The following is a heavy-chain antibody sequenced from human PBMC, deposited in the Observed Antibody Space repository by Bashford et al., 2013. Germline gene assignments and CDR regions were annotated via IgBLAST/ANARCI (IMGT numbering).Heavy chain of an antibody. V-gene: IGHV3-9*01. CDR1: GFTFDDYA. J-gene: IGHJ4*02. D-gene: IGHD2-8*01. CDR2: ISWNSGSI. CDR3: VRPYCTTISCFAYDS. Sequence: SLRLSCAASGFTFDDYAMHWVRQAPGKGLEWVSGISWNSGSIGYADSVKGRFTISRDNAKNSLYLQMNSLRAEDTAVYYCVRPYCTTISCFAYDSWGQGTLVTVSS.